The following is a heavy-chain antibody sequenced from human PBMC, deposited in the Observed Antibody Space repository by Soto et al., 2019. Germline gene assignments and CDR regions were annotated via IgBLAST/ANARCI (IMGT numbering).Heavy chain of an antibody. D-gene: IGHD6-6*01. CDR3: APRYSSSYY. Sequence: GGFLRLSCAASGFTFSSYGMHWVRQAPGKGLEWVAVISYDGSNKYYADSVKGRFTISRDNSKNTLYLQMNSLRAEDTAVYYCAPRYSSSYYWGQGILVTVPS. CDR2: ISYDGSNK. CDR1: GFTFSSYG. V-gene: IGHV3-30*03. J-gene: IGHJ4*02.